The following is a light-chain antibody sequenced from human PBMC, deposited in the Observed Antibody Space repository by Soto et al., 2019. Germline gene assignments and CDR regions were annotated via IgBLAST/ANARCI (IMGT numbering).Light chain of an antibody. J-gene: IGLJ2*01. CDR3: CSYAGTYTWI. CDR2: EVT. Sequence: QSALTQPASVSGSPGQSITISCTGTSSDIGFYNYVSWYQQHPGTAPKLMIHEVTNRPLGVPDRFSGSKSGNTASLTISGLQVEDEADYYCCSYAGTYTWIFGGGTKVTVL. V-gene: IGLV2-11*01. CDR1: SSDIGFYNY.